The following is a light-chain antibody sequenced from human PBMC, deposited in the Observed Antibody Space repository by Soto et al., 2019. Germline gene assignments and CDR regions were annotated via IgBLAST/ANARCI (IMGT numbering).Light chain of an antibody. V-gene: IGKV3-15*01. CDR2: DSF. CDR1: QSLRSN. CDR3: QQYNNWPRT. Sequence: EIVMTQFPATLSVSPGERATLSCRASQSLRSNIAWSQQKPGQAPRLLIYDSFTRATGIPARFSGSGSGTEFTLTISSLQSEDFAVYYCQQYNNWPRTFGQGTKVEIK. J-gene: IGKJ1*01.